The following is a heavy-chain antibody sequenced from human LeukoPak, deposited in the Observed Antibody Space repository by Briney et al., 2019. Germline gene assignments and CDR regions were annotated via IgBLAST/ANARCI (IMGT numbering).Heavy chain of an antibody. Sequence: PSETLSLTCTVSGGSISSSSYYWGWIRQPPGKGLEWIGSIYYSGSTNYNPSLKSRVTISVDTSKNQFSLKLSSVTAADTAVYYCARDLCGLSPAAGMKNWFDPWGQGTLVTVSS. V-gene: IGHV4-39*07. CDR2: IYYSGST. D-gene: IGHD6-13*01. J-gene: IGHJ5*02. CDR3: ARDLCGLSPAAGMKNWFDP. CDR1: GGSISSSSYY.